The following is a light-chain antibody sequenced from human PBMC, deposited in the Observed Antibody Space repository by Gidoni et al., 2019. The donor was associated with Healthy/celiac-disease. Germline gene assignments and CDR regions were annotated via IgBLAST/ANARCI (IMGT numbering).Light chain of an antibody. Sequence: ALTQPASVSGSPGQSIPISCTGTSSDVWSHNLVYWYQQHLVKAPKLMIYEVSKRPSGVSNRFSGSKSGKTASLTISGLQAEDEADYYCCSYAGSSTYGFGGGTKLTGL. CDR3: CSYAGSSTYG. CDR1: SSDVWSHNL. J-gene: IGLJ2*01. V-gene: IGLV2-23*02. CDR2: EVS.